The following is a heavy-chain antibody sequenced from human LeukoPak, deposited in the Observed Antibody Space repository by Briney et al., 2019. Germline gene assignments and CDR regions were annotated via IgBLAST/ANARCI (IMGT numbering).Heavy chain of an antibody. J-gene: IGHJ6*02. V-gene: IGHV1-69*04. D-gene: IGHD6-13*01. CDR2: IIPILGIA. CDR3: ARVGIAAAGTGYYYYGMDV. CDR1: GGTFSSYA. Sequence: SVKVSCKASGGTFSSYAISWVRQAPGQGLEWMGRIIPILGIANYAQKFQGRVTITADKSTSTAYMELSSLRSEDTAVYYCARVGIAAAGTGYYYYGMDVRGQGTTVTVSS.